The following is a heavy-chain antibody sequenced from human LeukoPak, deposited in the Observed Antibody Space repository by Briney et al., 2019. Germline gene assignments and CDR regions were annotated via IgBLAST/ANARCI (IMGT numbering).Heavy chain of an antibody. CDR1: GGSFSGYY. CDR3: ARGAYGSGRCWFDP. D-gene: IGHD3-10*01. V-gene: IGHV4-34*01. CDR2: INHSGST. J-gene: IGHJ5*02. Sequence: SETLSLTCAVYGGSFSGYYWSWIRQPPGKGLEWIGEINHSGSTNYNPSLKSRVTISVDTSKNQSSLKLSSVTAADTAVYYCARGAYGSGRCWFDPWGQGTLVTVSS.